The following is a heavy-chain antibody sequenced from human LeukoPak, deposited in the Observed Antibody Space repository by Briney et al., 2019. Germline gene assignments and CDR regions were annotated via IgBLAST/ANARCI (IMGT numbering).Heavy chain of an antibody. CDR1: GYTFTGYY. CDR2: INPNSGAT. V-gene: IGHV1-2*02. J-gene: IGHJ4*02. D-gene: IGHD3-22*01. CDR3: ARAPSPYYYDSSAYYSDY. Sequence: ASVKVSCKASGYTFTGYYMHWVRQAPGQGLEWMGWINPNSGATDYAQKFRGRVTMTRDTSISTVYMELSRLTSDDTAVYYCARAPSPYYYDSSAYYSDYWGQGTLVTVSS.